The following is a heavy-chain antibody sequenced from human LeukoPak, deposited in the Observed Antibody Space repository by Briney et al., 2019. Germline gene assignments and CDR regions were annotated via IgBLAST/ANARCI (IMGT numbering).Heavy chain of an antibody. V-gene: IGHV4-59*08. CDR2: IYYRGST. CDR1: SGSISSYY. J-gene: IGHJ3*02. Sequence: SETLSLTCSVSSGSISSYYWTWIRQPPGKGLEWIGYIYYRGSTNYNPSLKSRVTISVDTSKNQFSLKLSSVTAADTAVYYCARRLPVVRYDAFDIWGQGTMVTVSS. D-gene: IGHD4-23*01. CDR3: ARRLPVVRYDAFDI.